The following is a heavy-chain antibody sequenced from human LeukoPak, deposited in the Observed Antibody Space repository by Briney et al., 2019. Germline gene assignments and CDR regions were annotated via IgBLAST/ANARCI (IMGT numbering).Heavy chain of an antibody. D-gene: IGHD6-13*01. CDR3: AKDSSSQGCPLVW. CDR2: ISGSGGST. V-gene: IGHV3-23*01. J-gene: IGHJ4*02. Sequence: PGGPLRLSCAASGFTFSSYAMSWVRQAPGKGLEWVSAISGSGGSTYYADSVKGRFTISRDNSKNTLYLQMNSLRAEDTAVYYCAKDSSSQGCPLVWWGQGTLVTVSS. CDR1: GFTFSSYA.